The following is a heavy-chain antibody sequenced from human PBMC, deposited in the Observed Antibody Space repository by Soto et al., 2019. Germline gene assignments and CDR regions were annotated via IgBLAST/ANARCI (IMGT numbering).Heavy chain of an antibody. J-gene: IGHJ5*02. CDR3: ARRLRGYSGYENWFDP. D-gene: IGHD5-12*01. Sequence: QITLKESGPTLVKPTQTLTLTCTFSGFSLSTSGVGVGWIRQPPGKALEGLALIYWDDDKRYSPSLKSRLTITKDTSKNQVVLTMTNMDPVDTATYYCARRLRGYSGYENWFDPWGQGTLVTVSS. CDR2: IYWDDDK. V-gene: IGHV2-5*02. CDR1: GFSLSTSGVG.